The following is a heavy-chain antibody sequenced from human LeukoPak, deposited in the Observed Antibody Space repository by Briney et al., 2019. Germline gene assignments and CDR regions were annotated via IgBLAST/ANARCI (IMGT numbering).Heavy chain of an antibody. J-gene: IGHJ4*02. V-gene: IGHV3-48*03. Sequence: PGGSLRLSCTASGLTFSSYDMYWVRQAPGKGLQWISYISSSGNTRKYADSVKGRFTISRDNAKKSLQLEMSGLRGDDSAIYYCASAMLASDSSGYYTSDYFEHWGQGTLVSVSS. D-gene: IGHD3-22*01. CDR3: ASAMLASDSSGYYTSDYFEH. CDR2: ISSSGNTR. CDR1: GLTFSSYD.